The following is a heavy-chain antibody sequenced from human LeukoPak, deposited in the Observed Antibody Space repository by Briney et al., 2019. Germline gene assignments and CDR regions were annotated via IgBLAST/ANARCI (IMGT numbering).Heavy chain of an antibody. CDR3: AKAASSSWPSYYYGMDV. J-gene: IGHJ6*02. D-gene: IGHD6-13*01. CDR1: GFTFSSYA. CDR2: ITGSGGNT. Sequence: GGSLRLSCAASGFTFSSYAMSWARQAPGKGLEWVSVITGSGGNTYYADSVKGRFTISKDNSKNTVYLQMSSLRVDDTAVYYCAKAASSSWPSYYYGMDVWGQGTTVTVSS. V-gene: IGHV3-23*01.